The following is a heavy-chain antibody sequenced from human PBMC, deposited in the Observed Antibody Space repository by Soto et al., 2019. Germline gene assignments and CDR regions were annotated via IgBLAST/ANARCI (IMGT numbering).Heavy chain of an antibody. CDR3: ARVKRDSSGWYLGQNWFDP. CDR1: GYTFTGYY. Sequence: ASVKVSCKASGYTFTGYYMHWVRQAPGQGREWMGWSNPNRGGTNYAQKFQGRVTMTRDTSISTAYMELSRLRSGDTAVYYCARVKRDSSGWYLGQNWFDPWGQGTLVTV. V-gene: IGHV1-2*02. D-gene: IGHD6-19*01. J-gene: IGHJ5*02. CDR2: SNPNRGGT.